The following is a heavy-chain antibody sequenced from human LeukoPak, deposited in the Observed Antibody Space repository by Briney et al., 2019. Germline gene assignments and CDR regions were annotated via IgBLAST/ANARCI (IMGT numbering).Heavy chain of an antibody. CDR2: IYYSGST. D-gene: IGHD3-16*01. Sequence: SQTLSLTCTVSGGXISSGGYYWSWIRQHSGRGLEWLGYIYYSGSTYYNPSLKSRVTISVDTSKNQFSLKLSSVTAADTAVYYCARKTQIGGGRDWFDPWGQGTLVTVSS. CDR3: ARKTQIGGGRDWFDP. CDR1: GGXISSGGYY. V-gene: IGHV4-31*03. J-gene: IGHJ5*02.